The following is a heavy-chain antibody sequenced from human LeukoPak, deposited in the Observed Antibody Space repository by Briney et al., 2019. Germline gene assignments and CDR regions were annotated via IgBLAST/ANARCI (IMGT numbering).Heavy chain of an antibody. CDR1: GYTFTGYY. CDR2: INPNSGGT. D-gene: IGHD2-15*01. V-gene: IGHV1-2*02. CDR3: ARYCSGGSCVDY. J-gene: IGHJ4*02. Sequence: ASVKVSCKASGYTFTGYYMHWVRQAPGQGLKWMGWINPNSGGTNYAQKFQGRVTMIRDTSISTAYMELSRLRSDDTAVYYCARYCSGGSCVDYWGQGTLVTVSS.